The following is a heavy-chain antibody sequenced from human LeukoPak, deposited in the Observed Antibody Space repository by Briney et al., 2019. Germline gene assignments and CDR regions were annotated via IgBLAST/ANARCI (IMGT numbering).Heavy chain of an antibody. Sequence: PSETLSLTCTVSGGSISRTGYSWSWIRQPPGQGLEWLAYTYHSGSTYYNPSLKSRLTISLDRSRNQFSLKLSSVTAADSAVYYCARGVDTASGDGFGIWGQGTMVTVSS. J-gene: IGHJ3*02. V-gene: IGHV4-30-2*01. CDR2: TYHSGST. CDR1: GGSISRTGYS. D-gene: IGHD5-18*01. CDR3: ARGVDTASGDGFGI.